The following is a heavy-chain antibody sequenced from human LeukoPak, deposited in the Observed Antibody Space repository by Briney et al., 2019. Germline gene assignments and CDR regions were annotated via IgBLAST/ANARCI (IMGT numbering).Heavy chain of an antibody. CDR2: IRSKANSYAT. CDR3: TACSGGSCYYDAFDI. J-gene: IGHJ3*02. V-gene: IGHV3-73*01. Sequence: GGSLRLSCAASGFTFSGSAMHWVRQASGKGLEWVGRIRSKANSYATAYAASVNGRFTISRDDSKNTAYLQMNSLKTEDTAVYYCTACSGGSCYYDAFDIWGQGTMVTVSS. CDR1: GFTFSGSA. D-gene: IGHD2-15*01.